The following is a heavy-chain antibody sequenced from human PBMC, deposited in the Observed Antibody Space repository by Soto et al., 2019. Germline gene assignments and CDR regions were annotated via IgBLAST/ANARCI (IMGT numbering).Heavy chain of an antibody. D-gene: IGHD3-3*01. V-gene: IGHV1-18*01. J-gene: IGHJ6*03. CDR3: ARGQYDFWSGYPYYYSYYMDV. Sequence: ASVKVSCKASGYTFTSYGISWVRQAPGQGLEWMGWISAYNGNTNYAQKLQGRVTMTTDTSTSTAYMELRSLRSDDTAVYYCARGQYDFWSGYPYYYSYYMDVWGKGPTVTVSS. CDR2: ISAYNGNT. CDR1: GYTFTSYG.